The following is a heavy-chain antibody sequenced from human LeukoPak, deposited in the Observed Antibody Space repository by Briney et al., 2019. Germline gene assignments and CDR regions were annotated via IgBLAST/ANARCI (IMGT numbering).Heavy chain of an antibody. J-gene: IGHJ6*04. CDR1: GDSFSSNSAA. D-gene: IGHD4-17*01. V-gene: IGHV6-1*01. Sequence: SQTLSLTCAISGDSFSSNSAAWDWLRQSPSRGLEWLGRTYYRSKWYNDYAVSVKSLIIINPDTSKNQFSLQLNSVTPEDTAVYYCARETYGDYYYYYGMDVWGKGTTVTVSS. CDR2: TYYRSKWYN. CDR3: ARETYGDYYYYYGMDV.